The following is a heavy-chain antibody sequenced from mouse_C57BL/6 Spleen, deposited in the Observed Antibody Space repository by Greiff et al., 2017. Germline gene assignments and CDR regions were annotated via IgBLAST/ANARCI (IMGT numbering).Heavy chain of an antibody. J-gene: IGHJ2*01. CDR3: ARERLDYFDY. CDR1: GYTFTDYY. CDR2: INPNNGGT. D-gene: IGHD2-4*01. Sequence: EVQLQQSGPELVKPGASVKISCKASGYTFTDYYMNWVKQSHGKSLEWIGDINPNNGGTSYNQKFKGKATLTVDKSSSTAYMELRSLTSEDSAVYYCARERLDYFDYWGQGTTLTVSS. V-gene: IGHV1-26*01.